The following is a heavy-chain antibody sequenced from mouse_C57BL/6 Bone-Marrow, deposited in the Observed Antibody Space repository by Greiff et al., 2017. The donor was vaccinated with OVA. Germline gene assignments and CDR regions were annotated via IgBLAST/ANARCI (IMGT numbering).Heavy chain of an antibody. D-gene: IGHD1-2*01. V-gene: IGHV1-64*01. CDR3: ARDPPLLDGFAY. CDR2: IHPNRGST. Sequence: QVQLQQPGAELVKPGASVKLSCKASGYTFTSYWMHWVKQRPGQGLEWIGMIHPNRGSTNYPEKVKSKATLTVDKSSSSAYMQLSSLTSEDSAVYFFARDPPLLDGFAYWGQGTLVTVSA. J-gene: IGHJ3*01. CDR1: GYTFTSYW.